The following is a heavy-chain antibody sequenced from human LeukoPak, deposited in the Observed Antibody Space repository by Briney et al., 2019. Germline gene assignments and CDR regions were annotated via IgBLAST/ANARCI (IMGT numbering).Heavy chain of an antibody. CDR2: IYYSGTT. CDR3: ARSPRSYYGSRSWIDY. V-gene: IGHV4-39*01. Sequence: SETLSLTCTVSGGPISTTSYYWGWIRQPPGKGLEWIGSIYYSGTTYYNPSLKSRVTISVDTSKNQFSLKVSSVTATDTAMYYCARSPRSYYGSRSWIDYWGQGTLVTVSS. D-gene: IGHD3-10*01. CDR1: GGPISTTSYY. J-gene: IGHJ4*02.